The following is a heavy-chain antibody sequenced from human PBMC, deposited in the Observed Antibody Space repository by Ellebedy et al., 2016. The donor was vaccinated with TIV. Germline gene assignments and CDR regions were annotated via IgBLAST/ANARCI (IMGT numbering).Heavy chain of an antibody. Sequence: PGGSLRLSCTVSGFTFSSYAIHWVRLAPGKGLEWVTLISYDGSEKYNADSVKGRFTISRDNSKNTVYLQMNSLRAEDTAVYYCARDPVGVGPAFDIWGQGTMVTVSS. CDR3: ARDPVGVGPAFDI. D-gene: IGHD4-23*01. CDR1: GFTFSSYA. J-gene: IGHJ3*02. V-gene: IGHV3-30-3*01. CDR2: ISYDGSEK.